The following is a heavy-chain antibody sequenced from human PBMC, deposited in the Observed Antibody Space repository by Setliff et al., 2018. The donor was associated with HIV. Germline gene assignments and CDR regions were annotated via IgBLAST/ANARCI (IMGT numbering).Heavy chain of an antibody. CDR1: GYSFTDYY. D-gene: IGHD3-22*01. J-gene: IGHJ4*02. Sequence: ASVKVSCKASGYSFTDYYIYWVRQAPGQGLEWMGWINPKSDGTNYAQKFQGWITMTRDTSISTAYMELSRLRSDDTAVYYCARGMDYYDTSGYYQYYFDYWGQGTLVTVSS. CDR2: INPKSDGT. CDR3: ARGMDYYDTSGYYQYYFDY. V-gene: IGHV1-2*04.